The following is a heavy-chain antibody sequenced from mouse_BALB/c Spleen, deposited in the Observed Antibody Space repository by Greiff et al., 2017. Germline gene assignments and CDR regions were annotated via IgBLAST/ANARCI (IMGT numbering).Heavy chain of an antibody. CDR1: GYAFTSYN. D-gene: IGHD1-1*01. Sequence: VQLQQSGPELVKPGASVKVSCKASGYAFTSYNMYWVKQSHGKSLEWIGYIDPYNGGTSYNQKFKGKATLTVDKSSSTAYMHLNSLTSEDSAVYYCARSGNYYGSSSYYAMDYWGQGTSVTVSS. CDR3: ARSGNYYGSSSYYAMDY. V-gene: IGHV1S135*01. J-gene: IGHJ4*01. CDR2: IDPYNGGT.